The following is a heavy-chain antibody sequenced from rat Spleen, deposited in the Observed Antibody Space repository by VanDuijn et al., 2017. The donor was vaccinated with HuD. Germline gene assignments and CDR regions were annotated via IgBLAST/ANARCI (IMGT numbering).Heavy chain of an antibody. Sequence: EVQLVESDGGLVQPGRSLKLSCAASGFTFSDYYMAWVRQAPKKGLEWVASISTGGGNTYYRDSVKGRFTISRDNAKSTLYLQMDSLRSEDTATYYCARKGYYSSYLDYWGQGVMVTVSS. J-gene: IGHJ2*01. CDR2: ISTGGGNT. D-gene: IGHD1-2*01. CDR1: GFTFSDYY. V-gene: IGHV5-25*01. CDR3: ARKGYYSSYLDY.